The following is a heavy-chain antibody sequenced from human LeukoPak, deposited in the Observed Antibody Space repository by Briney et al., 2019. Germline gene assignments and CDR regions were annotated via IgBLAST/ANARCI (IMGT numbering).Heavy chain of an antibody. CDR3: AKGHSDFGTGFDL. V-gene: IGHV3-23*01. D-gene: IGHD4-17*01. J-gene: IGHJ4*02. CDR1: GFRFTVLA. CDR2: ISDRGDRT. Sequence: GGSLRLSCAASGFRFTVLAMSCVRQAPGRGLECVLFISDRGDRTYFDEYVKARFTISKDNSKNTLYLQMNSLTADDTAVYYCAKGHSDFGTGFDLWGQGTLVTVS.